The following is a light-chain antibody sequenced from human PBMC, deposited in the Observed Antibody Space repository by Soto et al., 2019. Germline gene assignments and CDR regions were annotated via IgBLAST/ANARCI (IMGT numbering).Light chain of an antibody. Sequence: SALTQPPSASGTPGQRVTISCTRSSSNIGSNYVYWYQQLPGTAPKLLIYRNNQRPSGVPDRFSGSKSGTSASLAISGLRSEDEADYYCAAWDDSLSGYVFGTGTKVTVL. V-gene: IGLV1-47*01. CDR2: RNN. J-gene: IGLJ1*01. CDR1: SSNIGSNY. CDR3: AAWDDSLSGYV.